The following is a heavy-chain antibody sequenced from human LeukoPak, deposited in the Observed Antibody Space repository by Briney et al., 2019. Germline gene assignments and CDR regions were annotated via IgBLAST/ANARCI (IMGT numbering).Heavy chain of an antibody. J-gene: IGHJ4*02. V-gene: IGHV3-66*01. Sequence: QTGGSLRLSCTASGFTFSSYGMYWVRQAPGKGLEWVSVIYSGGSTYYADSVKGRFTISRDNSKNTLYLQMNSLRAEDTAVYYCARGFEGSYGPNYFDYWGQGTLVTVSS. CDR2: IYSGGST. CDR3: ARGFEGSYGPNYFDY. CDR1: GFTFSSYG. D-gene: IGHD3-16*01.